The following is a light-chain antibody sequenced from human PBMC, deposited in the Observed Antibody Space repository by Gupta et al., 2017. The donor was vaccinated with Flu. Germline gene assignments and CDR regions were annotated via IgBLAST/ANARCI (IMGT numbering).Light chain of an antibody. CDR2: FNN. CDR1: ISNIGSNT. CDR3: AAWDDSLDGDVV. V-gene: IGLV1-44*01. J-gene: IGLJ2*01. Sequence: VNISCSGSISNIGSNTVNWYQQLPGTAPKLLIFFNNQRPSGVPDRFTGSKSGTSASLAISGLQSEDEADYYCAAWDDSLDGDVVFGGGTKLTVL.